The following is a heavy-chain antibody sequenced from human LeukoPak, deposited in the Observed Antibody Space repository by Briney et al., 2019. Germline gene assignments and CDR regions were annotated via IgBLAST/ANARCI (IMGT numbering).Heavy chain of an antibody. D-gene: IGHD2-2*01. V-gene: IGHV4-59*11. CDR3: AGDVPAASYFDY. CDR1: GGSISSHY. Sequence: PSETLSLTCTVSGGSISSHYWSWIRQPPGKGLEWIGYIYYSGSTNYNPSLKSRVTISVDTSKNQFSLKLSSVTAADTAVYYCAGDVPAASYFDYWGQGTLVTVSS. CDR2: IYYSGST. J-gene: IGHJ4*02.